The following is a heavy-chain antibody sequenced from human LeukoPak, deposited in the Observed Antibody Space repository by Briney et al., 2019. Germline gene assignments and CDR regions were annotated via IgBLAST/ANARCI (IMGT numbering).Heavy chain of an antibody. CDR1: DRSFRNYF. D-gene: IGHD1-26*01. CDR2: TTFSGNT. J-gene: IGHJ6*04. V-gene: IGHV4-34*01. Sequence: SETLSLTCAVYDRSFRNYFWTWIRQPPGKGLEWIGETTFSGNTNYSPSLKSRVTISAGTSKNQFSLKLRSVTAADTAVYFCARETTLGPTSRMDVWGKGTTVTVSS. CDR3: ARETTLGPTSRMDV.